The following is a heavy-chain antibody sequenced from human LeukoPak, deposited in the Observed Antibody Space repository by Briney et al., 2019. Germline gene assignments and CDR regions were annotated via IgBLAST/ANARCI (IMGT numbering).Heavy chain of an antibody. V-gene: IGHV3-21*01. CDR2: ISSSRSYI. Sequence: PGGSLRLSCAASGFTFSSYSMNWVRQAPGKGLEWVSCISSSRSYIYYADSVKGRFTISRDNAKTSLYLQMNSLRAEDTAVYYCARVGSGWTLDYWGQGTLVTVSS. D-gene: IGHD6-19*01. J-gene: IGHJ4*02. CDR1: GFTFSSYS. CDR3: ARVGSGWTLDY.